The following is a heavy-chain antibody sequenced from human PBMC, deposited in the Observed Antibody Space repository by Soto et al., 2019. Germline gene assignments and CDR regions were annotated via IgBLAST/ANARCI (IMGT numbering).Heavy chain of an antibody. CDR2: IGTPTSSI. V-gene: IGHV3-48*02. D-gene: IGHD2-21*01. Sequence: GGSLRLSCAASGFTFSSYSMNWARQAPGMGLEWLSYIGTPTSSIYYADSVKGRFTISRDNAKNSLYLQMDSLRDEDTAVYYCVRDHSYAFDFWGQGTMVTVSS. J-gene: IGHJ3*01. CDR3: VRDHSYAFDF. CDR1: GFTFSSYS.